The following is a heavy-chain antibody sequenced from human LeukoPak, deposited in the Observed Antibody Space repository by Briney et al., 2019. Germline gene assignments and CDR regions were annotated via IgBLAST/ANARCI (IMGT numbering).Heavy chain of an antibody. CDR2: INPNSGGT. J-gene: IGHJ3*02. V-gene: IGHV1-2*02. D-gene: IGHD3-22*01. CDR1: GDTFTTYG. CDR3: ARVYYDSSGYSHLDAFDI. Sequence: ASVKVSCKASGDTFTTYGITWVRQAPGQGLEWMGWINPNSGGTNYAQKFQGRVTMTRDTSISTAYMELSRLRSDDTAVYYCARVYYDSSGYSHLDAFDIWGQGTMVTVSS.